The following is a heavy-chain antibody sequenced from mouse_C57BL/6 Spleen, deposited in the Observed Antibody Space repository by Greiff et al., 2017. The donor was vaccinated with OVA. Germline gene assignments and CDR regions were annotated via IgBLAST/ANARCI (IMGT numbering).Heavy chain of an antibody. CDR3: AREGGYGRPLFAY. V-gene: IGHV1-26*01. CDR1: GYTFTDYY. CDR2: INPNNGGT. Sequence: VQLQQSGPELVKPGASVKISCKASGYTFTDYYMNWVKQSHGKSLEWIGDINPNNGGTSYNQKFKGKATLTVDKSSSTAYMELRSLTSEDSAVYYCAREGGYGRPLFAYWGQGTLVTVSA. J-gene: IGHJ3*01. D-gene: IGHD1-1*02.